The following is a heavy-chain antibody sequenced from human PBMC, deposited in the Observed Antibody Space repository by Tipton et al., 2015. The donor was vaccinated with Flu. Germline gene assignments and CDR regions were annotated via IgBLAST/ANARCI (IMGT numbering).Heavy chain of an antibody. CDR2: IKQDGSEK. V-gene: IGHV3-7*01. J-gene: IGHJ4*02. Sequence: TLSLTCAASGFTFSSYWMSWVRQAPGKGLEWVANIKQDGSEKYYVDSVKGRFTISRDNAKNSLYLQMNSLRAEDTAVYYCARVPMRRYYGSGRGAFDYWGQGTLVTVSS. CDR1: GFTFSSYW. CDR3: ARVPMRRYYGSGRGAFDY. D-gene: IGHD3-10*01.